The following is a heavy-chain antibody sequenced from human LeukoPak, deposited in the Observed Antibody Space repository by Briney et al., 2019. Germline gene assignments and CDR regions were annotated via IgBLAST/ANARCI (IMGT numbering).Heavy chain of an antibody. J-gene: IGHJ6*04. D-gene: IGHD3-9*01. V-gene: IGHV5-10-1*01. CDR1: GYGFTSYW. CDR2: IDPSDSYT. CDR3: ARQGPPPNYDILTGYYNHYYYGMDV. Sequence: GESLRISCKGSGYGFTSYWISWVRQMPGKGQEWMGRIDPSDSYTNYSPSFQGHVTISADKSISTAYLQWSSLKASDTAMYYCARQGPPPNYDILTGYYNHYYYGMDVWGKGTTVTVSS.